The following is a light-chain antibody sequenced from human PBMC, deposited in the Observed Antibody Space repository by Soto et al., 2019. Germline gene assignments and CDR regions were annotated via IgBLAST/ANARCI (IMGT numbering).Light chain of an antibody. CDR2: DSS. V-gene: IGKV1-33*01. CDR3: QQFYSLPFT. CDR1: QDMNNY. Sequence: DIQMTQSPSALSASVGDRVPFICKASQDMNNYLNWYQQKPGKAPKLLISDSSNLKRGVPSRFSGSGYGTSFSFTISSLQPEDIATYYCQQFYSLPFTFGQGTRLEIK. J-gene: IGKJ5*01.